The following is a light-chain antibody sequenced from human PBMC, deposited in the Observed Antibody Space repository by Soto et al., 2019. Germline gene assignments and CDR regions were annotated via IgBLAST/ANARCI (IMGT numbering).Light chain of an antibody. CDR3: TSWTTSTTMI. V-gene: IGLV2-14*03. Sequence: SARTQAAYVSGSPGESITITSTGTSSDIGAYNFVSWYQQHPGKAPKRMLYDVNIRPSGVSNRFSGSKSGNTASLTISGLQAEDEADYYCTSWTTSTTMIFGGGTKVTVL. J-gene: IGLJ2*01. CDR1: SSDIGAYNF. CDR2: DVN.